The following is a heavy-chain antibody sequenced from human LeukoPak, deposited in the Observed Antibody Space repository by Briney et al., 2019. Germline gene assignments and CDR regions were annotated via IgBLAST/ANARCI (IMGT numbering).Heavy chain of an antibody. J-gene: IGHJ5*02. CDR1: GGSISSYY. Sequence: SETLSLTCTVSGGSISSYYWSWIRQPPGEGLEWIGYIYYSGSTNYNPSLKSRVTISVDTPKHQFSLKLSSVTAADTAVYYCARAVWVIRAKHWFDPWGQGTLVTVSS. CDR3: ARAVWVIRAKHWFDP. CDR2: IYYSGST. V-gene: IGHV4-59*01. D-gene: IGHD3-22*01.